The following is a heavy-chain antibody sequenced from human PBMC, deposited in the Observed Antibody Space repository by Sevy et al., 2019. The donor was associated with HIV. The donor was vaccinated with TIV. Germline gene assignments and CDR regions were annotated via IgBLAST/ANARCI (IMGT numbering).Heavy chain of an antibody. J-gene: IGHJ5*02. Sequence: ASVKVSCKASGYTFTGYYMHWVRQAPGQGLEWMGRINPNSGGTNYAQKFQGRVTMTRDTSISTAYMELSRLRSDDTAVYYCARDNIGDYDGVNWFDPWGQGTLVTVSS. CDR2: INPNSGGT. V-gene: IGHV1-2*06. CDR3: ARDNIGDYDGVNWFDP. D-gene: IGHD4-17*01. CDR1: GYTFTGYY.